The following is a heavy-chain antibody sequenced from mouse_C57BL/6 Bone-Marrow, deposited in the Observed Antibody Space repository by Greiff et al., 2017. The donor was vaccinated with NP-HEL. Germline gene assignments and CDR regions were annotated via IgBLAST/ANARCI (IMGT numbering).Heavy chain of an antibody. CDR1: GYAFNDYW. Sequence: VKLMESGAELVKPGASVKLSCKASGYAFNDYWMNWVKQRPGKGLEWIGQIYPGNGDTNYNGKFKGKATLTADTSSSTAYMQLSSLTSEDSSVYFCARVAYWGQGTLVTVSA. J-gene: IGHJ3*01. V-gene: IGHV1-80*01. CDR3: ARVAY. CDR2: IYPGNGDT.